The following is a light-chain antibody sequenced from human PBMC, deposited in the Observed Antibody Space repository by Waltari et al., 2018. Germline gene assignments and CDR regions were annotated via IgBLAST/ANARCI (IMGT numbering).Light chain of an antibody. CDR1: ENVNNY. V-gene: IGKV1-39*01. CDR3: QHGYGTPFT. Sequence: DIQMTQSPSSLSASVGDRVTITCRASENVNNYLNWYQQKPGKAPKLLIYKASTLQSGVPSRFSGSGSGTDYTFTISSLQSEDVATYYFQHGYGTPFTFGPGTKLDIK. CDR2: KAS. J-gene: IGKJ3*01.